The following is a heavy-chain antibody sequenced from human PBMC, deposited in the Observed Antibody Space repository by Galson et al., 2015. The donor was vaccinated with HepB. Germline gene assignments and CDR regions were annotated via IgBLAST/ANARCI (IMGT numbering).Heavy chain of an antibody. V-gene: IGHV3-30*18. CDR1: EFTFNSFA. Sequence: SLRLSCAASEFTFNSFAMHWVRQAPGKGLEWLAVLSYDVINKNYADSVKGRFTISRDNSKNTLYLQMSSPKTEDTAVYFCAKDSAWRTIRMPDYWGQGTLVTVSS. CDR2: LSYDVINK. CDR3: AKDSAWRTIRMPDY. J-gene: IGHJ4*02. D-gene: IGHD2-2*01.